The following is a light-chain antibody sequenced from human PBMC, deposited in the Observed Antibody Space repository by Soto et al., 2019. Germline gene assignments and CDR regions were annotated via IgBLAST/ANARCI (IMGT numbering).Light chain of an antibody. CDR1: QSVTSSY. CDR3: QQYGTSLSWT. V-gene: IGKV3-20*01. Sequence: EIVLTQSPGTLSLSPGERATLSCRASQSVTSSYLTWYQQKPGQAPRLLIYGASSRAAGIPDRFSGSGSGTDFTLTINRLEPEDFAVYYCQQYGTSLSWTFGHGTKVDIK. J-gene: IGKJ1*01. CDR2: GAS.